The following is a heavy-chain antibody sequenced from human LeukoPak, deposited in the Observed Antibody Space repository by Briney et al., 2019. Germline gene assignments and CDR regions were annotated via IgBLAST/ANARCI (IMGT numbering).Heavy chain of an antibody. Sequence: PGGSLRLSCAASGFTFSSYSMNWVRQAPGKGLEWVSYISSSSSTIYYADSVKGRFTISRDNAKNSLYLQMNSLRAEDTAVYYCARVGSLVGDGDYYYYMDVWGKGTTVTVSS. CDR2: ISSSSSTI. D-gene: IGHD2-8*01. J-gene: IGHJ6*03. V-gene: IGHV3-48*01. CDR3: ARVGSLVGDGDYYYYMDV. CDR1: GFTFSSYS.